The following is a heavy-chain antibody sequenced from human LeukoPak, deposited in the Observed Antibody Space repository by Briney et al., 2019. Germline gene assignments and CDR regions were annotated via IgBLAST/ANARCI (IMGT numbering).Heavy chain of an antibody. CDR2: IYYSGST. D-gene: IGHD2-15*01. J-gene: IGHJ4*02. V-gene: IGHV4-59*08. Sequence: SETLSLTCTVSGGSISSYYWSWIRQPPGKGLEWIGYIYYSGSTNYNPSLKSRVTISVDTSKNQLSLKLSSVTAADTAVYYCARHPCSGGSCYSIDYWGQGTLVTVSS. CDR1: GGSISSYY. CDR3: ARHPCSGGSCYSIDY.